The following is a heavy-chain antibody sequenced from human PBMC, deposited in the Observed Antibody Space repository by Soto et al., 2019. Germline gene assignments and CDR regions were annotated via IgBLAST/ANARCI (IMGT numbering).Heavy chain of an antibody. CDR1: GYTFISYA. V-gene: IGHV1-3*01. Sequence: ASVKVSFKASGYTFISYAMHWVRQAPGQRLEWMGWINPGNGNTKYSQKFQGRVTITRDTSASTAYMELSSLRSEDTAVYYCARNHXXXXXXXXXXXWXXGTMVX. CDR3: ARNHXXXXXXXXXXX. CDR2: INPGNGNT. J-gene: IGHJ3*01.